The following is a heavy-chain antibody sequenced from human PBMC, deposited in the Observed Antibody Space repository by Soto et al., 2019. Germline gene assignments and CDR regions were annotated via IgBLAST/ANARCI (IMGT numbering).Heavy chain of an antibody. V-gene: IGHV3-33*01. J-gene: IGHJ6*02. CDR2: IWYDGSNK. Sequence: QVQLVESGGGVVQPGRSLRLSCAASGFTFSTYGMHWVRQAPGKGLEWVAVIWYDGSNKYYADSVKGRFTISRDNSKNTLYLQMNSLRAEDTAVYYCARGNYGDCYGMDVWGQGTTVTVS. CDR1: GFTFSTYG. CDR3: ARGNYGDCYGMDV. D-gene: IGHD4-17*01.